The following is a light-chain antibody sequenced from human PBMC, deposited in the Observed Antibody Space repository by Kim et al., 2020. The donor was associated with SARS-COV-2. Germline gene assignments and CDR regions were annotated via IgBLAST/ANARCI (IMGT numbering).Light chain of an antibody. CDR2: GNS. Sequence: ATAKRARITCGGSNSGSKALHWYQKKPGPDPVLVTYGNSNRPSGIPERFSGSNPGNTTTLTISRIEAGDEAYYYCQVWDSSSDHPVFGGGTKLTVL. V-gene: IGLV3-12*01. CDR3: QVWDSSSDHPV. J-gene: IGLJ2*01. CDR1: NSGSKA.